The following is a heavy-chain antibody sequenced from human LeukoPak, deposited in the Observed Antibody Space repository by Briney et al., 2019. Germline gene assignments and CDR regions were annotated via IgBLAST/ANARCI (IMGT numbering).Heavy chain of an antibody. Sequence: ASVKVSCKASGYTFTGYYMHWVRQAPGQRLEWMGRINPNSGGTNYAQKFQGRVTMTRDTSISTAYMELSRLRSDDTAVYYCARPARYYYDSSGYYLDYWGQGTLVTVSS. J-gene: IGHJ4*02. CDR1: GYTFTGYY. V-gene: IGHV1-2*06. D-gene: IGHD3-22*01. CDR3: ARPARYYYDSSGYYLDY. CDR2: INPNSGGT.